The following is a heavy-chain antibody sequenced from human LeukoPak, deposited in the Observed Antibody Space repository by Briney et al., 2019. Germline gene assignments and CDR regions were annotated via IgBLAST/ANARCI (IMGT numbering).Heavy chain of an antibody. D-gene: IGHD6-13*01. V-gene: IGHV4-39*07. J-gene: IGHJ3*02. CDR3: ASYSSSWFGYAFDI. Sequence: SETLSLTCTVSGGSISSSSYYWGRIRQPPGKGLEWIGSIYYSGSTYYNPSLKSRVTISVDTSKNQFSLKLSSVTAADTAVYYCASYSSSWFGYAFDIWGQGTMVTVSS. CDR2: IYYSGST. CDR1: GGSISSSSYY.